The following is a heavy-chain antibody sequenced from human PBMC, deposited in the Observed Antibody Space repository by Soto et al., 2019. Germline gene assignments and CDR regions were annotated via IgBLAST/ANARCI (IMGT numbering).Heavy chain of an antibody. V-gene: IGHV3-33*01. CDR1: GFTFSSYG. D-gene: IGHD3-10*01. CDR3: ARGRFGELSGQDY. J-gene: IGHJ4*02. CDR2: IWYDGSNK. Sequence: ESGGGVVQPGRSLRLSCAASGFTFSSYGMHWVRQAPGKGLEWVAVIWYDGSNKYYADSVKGRFTISRDNSKNTLYLQMNSLRAEDTAVYYCARGRFGELSGQDYWGQGTLVTVSS.